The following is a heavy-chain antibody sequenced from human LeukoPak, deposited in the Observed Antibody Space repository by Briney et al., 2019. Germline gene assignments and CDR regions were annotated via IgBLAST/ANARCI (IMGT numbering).Heavy chain of an antibody. CDR3: ARATAGTTLFEGIDY. Sequence: SETLSLTCAVYGGSFNGYYWSWIRQPPGKGLEWIGEINHSGSTNYNPSLKSRVTISVDTSKNQFSLKLSSVTAADTAVYYCARATAGTTLFEGIDYWGQGTLVTVSS. CDR1: GGSFNGYY. J-gene: IGHJ4*02. CDR2: INHSGST. V-gene: IGHV4-34*01. D-gene: IGHD1-1*01.